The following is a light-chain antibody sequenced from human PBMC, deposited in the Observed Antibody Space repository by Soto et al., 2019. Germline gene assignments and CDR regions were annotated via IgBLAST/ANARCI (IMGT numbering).Light chain of an antibody. CDR2: DAS. CDR3: KQFNSYPLT. Sequence: AIQLTQSPSSLSASVGDRVTITCRASQGISSALAWYQQKPGKAPKLLIYDASSLESGVPSRFSGSGSGTDFTLTIRSLQTEDFATYYCKQFNSYPLTFGQGTRLEIK. V-gene: IGKV1-13*02. CDR1: QGISSA. J-gene: IGKJ5*01.